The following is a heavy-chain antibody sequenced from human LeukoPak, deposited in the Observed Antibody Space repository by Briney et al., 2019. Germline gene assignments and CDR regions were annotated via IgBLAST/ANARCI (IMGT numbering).Heavy chain of an antibody. Sequence: ASVKVSCKASGYTFSDYAIHWVRQAPGQRFEWMGWIDAGNGDTRYSQKFQGRVTITADESTSTAYMELSSLRSEDTAVYYCARELNYDILTGYYLQNWFDPWAREPWSPSPQ. J-gene: IGHJ5*02. CDR3: ARELNYDILTGYYLQNWFDP. D-gene: IGHD3-9*01. CDR2: IDAGNGDT. V-gene: IGHV1-3*01. CDR1: GYTFSDYA.